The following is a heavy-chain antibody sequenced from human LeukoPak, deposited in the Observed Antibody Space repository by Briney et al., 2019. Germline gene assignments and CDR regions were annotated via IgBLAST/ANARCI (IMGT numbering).Heavy chain of an antibody. J-gene: IGHJ5*02. V-gene: IGHV4-59*12. D-gene: IGHD3-3*01. CDR1: GGSISSYY. CDR3: ARRTRLLRFLEWSKNWFDP. Sequence: PSETLSLTCTVSGGSISSYYWSWIRQPPGKGLEWIGYIYYSGSTNYNPSLESRVTISVDTSKNQFSLKLSSVTAADTAVYYCARRTRLLRFLEWSKNWFDPWGQGTLVTVSS. CDR2: IYYSGST.